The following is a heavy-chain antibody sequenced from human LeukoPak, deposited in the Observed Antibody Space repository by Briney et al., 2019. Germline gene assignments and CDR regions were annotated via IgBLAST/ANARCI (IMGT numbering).Heavy chain of an antibody. V-gene: IGHV4-59*01. J-gene: IGHJ4*02. CDR3: ASQLGGTTFH. CDR2: IHYTGST. CDR1: GGSITSSY. D-gene: IGHD1-1*01. Sequence: SETLSLTCTVSGGSITSSYWSWIRQSPGKGLEWIGYIHYTGSTNYNPSLKSRVTMLIDTSKNQFSLKLSSVTAADTAVYYCASQLGGTTFHWGQGTLVTVSS.